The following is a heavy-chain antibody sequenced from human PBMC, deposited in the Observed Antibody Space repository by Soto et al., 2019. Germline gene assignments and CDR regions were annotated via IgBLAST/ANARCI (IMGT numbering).Heavy chain of an antibody. D-gene: IGHD1-26*01. CDR2: IYWDDDK. CDR3: AHRSGSYWGDDY. Sequence: QITLKESGPPLVKPTQTLTLTCTFSGFSLSTSGVGVGWIRQPPGKALEWLALIYWDDDKRYSPSLKSRLTITKDTSKNQVVLTMTNMDPVDTATYYCAHRSGSYWGDDYWGQGTLVTVSS. CDR1: GFSLSTSGVG. V-gene: IGHV2-5*02. J-gene: IGHJ4*02.